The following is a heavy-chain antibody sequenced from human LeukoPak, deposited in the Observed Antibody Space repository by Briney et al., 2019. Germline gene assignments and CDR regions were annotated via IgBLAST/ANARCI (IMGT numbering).Heavy chain of an antibody. CDR2: IIPILGIA. V-gene: IGHV1-69*04. CDR3: ARVSPRLHRTGTKEGYFDY. CDR1: GGTFSSYA. D-gene: IGHD1-7*01. J-gene: IGHJ4*02. Sequence: SVKVSCKASGGTFSSYAISWVRQAPGQGLEWMGRIIPILGIANYAQKFQGRVTITADKSTSTAYMELSSLRSEDTAVYYCARVSPRLHRTGTKEGYFDYWGQGTLVTVSS.